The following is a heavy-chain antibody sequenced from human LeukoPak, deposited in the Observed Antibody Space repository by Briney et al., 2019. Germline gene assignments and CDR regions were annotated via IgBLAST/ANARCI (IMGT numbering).Heavy chain of an antibody. CDR3: ARGHHYYDSSAYYY. CDR1: GFTFISYW. J-gene: IGHJ4*02. V-gene: IGHV3-74*01. D-gene: IGHD3-22*01. CDR2: INSDGSTT. Sequence: PGGSLRLSCAASGFTFISYWMYWVRQAPGKGLVWVSRINSDGSTTSYAASVKGRFTISRDTAKNTLYLQMNSLRAEDTAVYYCARGHHYYDSSAYYYWGQGTLVTVSS.